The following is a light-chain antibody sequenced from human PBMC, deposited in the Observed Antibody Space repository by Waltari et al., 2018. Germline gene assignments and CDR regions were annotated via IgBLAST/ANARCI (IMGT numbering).Light chain of an antibody. Sequence: QSALTQPRSVSGSPGQAVTISCTGTNSDVGGYNYVSWYQQHPGKAPKLMIYDVSKRPSGVPERFSGSQSGNTASLTSSGLQAEDEADYYCCSYAGSSYVFGTGTKVPVL. CDR1: NSDVGGYNY. J-gene: IGLJ1*01. V-gene: IGLV2-11*01. CDR3: CSYAGSSYV. CDR2: DVS.